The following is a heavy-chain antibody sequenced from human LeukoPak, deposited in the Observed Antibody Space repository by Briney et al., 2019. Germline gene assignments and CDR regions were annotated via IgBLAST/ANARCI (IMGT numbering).Heavy chain of an antibody. J-gene: IGHJ3*02. D-gene: IGHD3-22*01. Sequence: ASAKVSCKASGYTFINYGITWVRQAPGQGLEWMGWISAYNGNTNYAQKLQGRVTMTTDTSSSTAYMELRSLRSDDTAVYYCARWDYYDSRTFDIWGQGTMVTVSS. CDR3: ARWDYYDSRTFDI. V-gene: IGHV1-18*01. CDR1: GYTFINYG. CDR2: ISAYNGNT.